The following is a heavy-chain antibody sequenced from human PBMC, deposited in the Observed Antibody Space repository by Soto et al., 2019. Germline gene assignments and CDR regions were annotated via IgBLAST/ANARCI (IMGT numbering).Heavy chain of an antibody. V-gene: IGHV1-69*13. CDR2: IIPIFGTA. Sequence: GASVKVSCKASGGTFSSYAISWVRQAPGQGLEWMGGIIPIFGTANYAQKFQGRVTITADESTSTAYMELSSLRSEDTAVYYCARTVGLPGYFDYWGQGTLVTVSS. D-gene: IGHD3-16*01. CDR3: ARTVGLPGYFDY. J-gene: IGHJ4*02. CDR1: GGTFSSYA.